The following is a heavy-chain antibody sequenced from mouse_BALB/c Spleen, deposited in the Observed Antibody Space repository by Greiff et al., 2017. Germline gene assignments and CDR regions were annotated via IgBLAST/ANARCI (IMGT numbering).Heavy chain of an antibody. D-gene: IGHD2-2*01. CDR3: ARDGNHYGYENYAMDY. CDR2: ISSGGSYT. V-gene: IGHV5-9-4*01. CDR1: GFTFSSYA. J-gene: IGHJ4*01. Sequence: EVQLVESGGGLVKPGGSLKLSCAASGFTFSSYAMSWVRQSPEKRPEWVAEISSGGSYTYYPDTVTGRFTISRDNAKNTLYLEMSSLRSEDTAMYYCARDGNHYGYENYAMDYWGQGTSVTVSS.